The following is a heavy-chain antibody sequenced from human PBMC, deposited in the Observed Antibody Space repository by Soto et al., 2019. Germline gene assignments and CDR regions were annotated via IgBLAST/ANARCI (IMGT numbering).Heavy chain of an antibody. Sequence: ASVKVSCKASGYTFTSYGISWVRQAPGQGLEWMGWISAYNGNTNYAQKLQGRVTMTTDTSTSTAYMELRSLRSDDTAVYYCARVYIVVVVAATRLNWFDPWGQGTLVTVSS. J-gene: IGHJ5*02. CDR2: ISAYNGNT. CDR1: GYTFTSYG. CDR3: ARVYIVVVVAATRLNWFDP. V-gene: IGHV1-18*01. D-gene: IGHD2-15*01.